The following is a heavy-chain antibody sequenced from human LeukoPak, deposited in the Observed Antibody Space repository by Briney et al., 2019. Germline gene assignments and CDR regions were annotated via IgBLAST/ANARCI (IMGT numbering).Heavy chain of an antibody. CDR3: ARGRRSSSWYWFDP. V-gene: IGHV1-2*02. Sequence: GASVKVSCKASGYTFTGYYMHWVRQAPGQGLEWMGWINPNSGGTNYAQKFQGRATMTRDTSISTAYMELSRLRSDDTAVYYCARGRRSSSWYWFDPWGQGTLVTVSS. CDR2: INPNSGGT. J-gene: IGHJ5*02. CDR1: GYTFTGYY. D-gene: IGHD6-13*01.